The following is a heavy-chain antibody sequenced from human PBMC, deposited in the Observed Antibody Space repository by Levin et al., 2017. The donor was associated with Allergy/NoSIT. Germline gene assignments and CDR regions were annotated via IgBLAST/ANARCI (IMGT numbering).Heavy chain of an antibody. Sequence: GESLKISCAASGFTFSSYSMSWVRQAPGKGLEWVSAISSGFTTYYADSVKGRFTVSRDNSRNTLYLQMNSLRPEDTAVYYCVDCSAGSCQKGWFDPWGQGTRVTVSS. J-gene: IGHJ5*02. CDR1: GFTFSSYS. CDR2: ISSGFTT. V-gene: IGHV3-23*01. CDR3: VDCSAGSCQKGWFDP. D-gene: IGHD2-15*01.